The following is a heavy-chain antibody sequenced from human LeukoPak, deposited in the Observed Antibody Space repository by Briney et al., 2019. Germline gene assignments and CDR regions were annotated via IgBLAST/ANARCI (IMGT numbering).Heavy chain of an antibody. Sequence: ASVKVSCKAYGYTFTVCYMHWVRKAPGQGLEWMGWINPNSGGTNYAQKFQGRVTMTRDTSISTAYMELSRLRSDDTAVYYCARLLLWCGELRDYWRQGTLVTVSS. J-gene: IGHJ4*02. CDR2: INPNSGGT. CDR1: GYTFTVCY. CDR3: ARLLLWCGELRDY. V-gene: IGHV1-2*02. D-gene: IGHD3-10*01.